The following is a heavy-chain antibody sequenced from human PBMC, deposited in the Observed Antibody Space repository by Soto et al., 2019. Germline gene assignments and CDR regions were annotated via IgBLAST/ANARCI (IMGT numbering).Heavy chain of an antibody. D-gene: IGHD2-15*01. CDR3: AGYCSGGSCYSVVS. CDR2: IYYSGST. V-gene: IGHV4-59*01. Sequence: SETLSLTCTVSGGSISSYYWSWIRQPPGKGLEWIGYIYYSGSTNYNPSLKSRVTISVDTSKNQFSLELSSVTAADTAVYYCAGYCSGGSCYSVVSWGQGTLVTVSS. J-gene: IGHJ4*02. CDR1: GGSISSYY.